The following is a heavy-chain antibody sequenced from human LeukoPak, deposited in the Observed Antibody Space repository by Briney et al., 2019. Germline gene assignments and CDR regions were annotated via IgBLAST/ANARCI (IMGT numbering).Heavy chain of an antibody. J-gene: IGHJ4*02. CDR1: EFTFTSCS. Sequence: GGSLRLSCTASEFTFTSCSMNWVRQAPGKGLEWVSSISSSSSYIYYADSVKGRFTISRDNAKNSLYLQMNSLRAEDTAVYYCARDRYGDYSYDYWGQGTLVTVSS. CDR3: ARDRYGDYSYDY. CDR2: ISSSSSYI. V-gene: IGHV3-21*01. D-gene: IGHD4-17*01.